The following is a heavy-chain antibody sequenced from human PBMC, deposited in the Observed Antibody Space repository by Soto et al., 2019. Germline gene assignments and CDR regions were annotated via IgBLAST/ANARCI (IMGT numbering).Heavy chain of an antibody. V-gene: IGHV1-18*01. Sequence: GASVKVSCKASGYTFTSYGISWVRQAPGQGLEWMGWISAYNGNTNYAQKLQGRVTMTTDTSTSTAYKELRSLRSDDTAVYYCARIVTANDAFDIWGQGTMVTVSS. CDR3: ARIVTANDAFDI. CDR1: GYTFTSYG. D-gene: IGHD2-21*01. J-gene: IGHJ3*02. CDR2: ISAYNGNT.